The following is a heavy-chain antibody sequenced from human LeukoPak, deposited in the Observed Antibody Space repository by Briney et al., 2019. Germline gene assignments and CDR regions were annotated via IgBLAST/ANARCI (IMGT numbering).Heavy chain of an antibody. CDR3: ARGQGTVTTH. CDR2: INHSGSA. V-gene: IGHV4-34*01. CDR1: GGSFSGYY. Sequence: SETLSLTCAVSGGSFSGYYWTWIRQPPGKGLEWIGEINHSGSANYTPSLMSRVTISLDPSKNHFSLNLSSVTAADTAVYYCARGQGTVTTHWGQGTLVTVSS. D-gene: IGHD4-11*01. J-gene: IGHJ4*02.